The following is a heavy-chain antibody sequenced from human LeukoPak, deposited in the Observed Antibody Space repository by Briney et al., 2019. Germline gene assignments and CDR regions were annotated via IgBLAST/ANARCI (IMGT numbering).Heavy chain of an antibody. CDR1: GFTFSSYA. J-gene: IGHJ3*02. CDR3: AKSSYGDYHPADDAFDI. V-gene: IGHV3-23*01. CDR2: ISGSGGST. Sequence: GGSLRLSCAASGFTFSSYAMSWVRQAPGKGLEWVSAISGSGGSTYYADSVKGRFTISRDNSKNTLYLQMNGLRAEDTAVYYCAKSSYGDYHPADDAFDIWGQGTMVTVSS. D-gene: IGHD4-17*01.